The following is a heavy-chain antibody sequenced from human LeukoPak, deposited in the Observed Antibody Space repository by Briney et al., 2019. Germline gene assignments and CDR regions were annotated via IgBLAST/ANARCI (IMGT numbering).Heavy chain of an antibody. CDR3: ARGTDYSNRHRRRFAFDI. V-gene: IGHV1-69*05. Sequence: SVKVSCKASGGTFSSYAISWVRQAPGQGLEWMGGIIPIFGTANYAQKFQGRVTITTDESTSTAYMELSSLRSEDTAVYYCARGTDYSNRHRRRFAFDIWGEGTMVTVSS. J-gene: IGHJ3*02. D-gene: IGHD4-11*01. CDR2: IIPIFGTA. CDR1: GGTFSSYA.